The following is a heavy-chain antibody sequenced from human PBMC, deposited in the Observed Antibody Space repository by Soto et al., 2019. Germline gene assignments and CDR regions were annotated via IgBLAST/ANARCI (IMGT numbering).Heavy chain of an antibody. V-gene: IGHV3-23*01. J-gene: IGHJ4*02. D-gene: IGHD3-22*01. CDR2: ISGSGGST. CDR3: AKGDNYYDSSGYSSYFDY. Sequence: PGGSLRLSCAASGFTFSSYAMSWVRQAPGKGLEWVSAISGSGGSTYYADSVKGRFTISRDNSKNTLYLQMNSLRAEDTAVYYCAKGDNYYDSSGYSSYFDYWGQGTLVTVSS. CDR1: GFTFSSYA.